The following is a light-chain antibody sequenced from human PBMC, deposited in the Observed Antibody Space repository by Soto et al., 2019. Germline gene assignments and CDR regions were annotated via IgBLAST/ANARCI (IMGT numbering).Light chain of an antibody. V-gene: IGLV3-27*01. CDR1: VLAKKY. CDR2: KDS. Sequence: SYELTQPSSVSVSPGQTGRITFSGAVLAKKYGRWFQQKPGQGPVLVIYKDSERPSGIPERFSGSSSGTTVNLTISGAQVEDEADYYCYAAADNKGVFGGGTKLTVL. CDR3: YAAADNKGV. J-gene: IGLJ2*01.